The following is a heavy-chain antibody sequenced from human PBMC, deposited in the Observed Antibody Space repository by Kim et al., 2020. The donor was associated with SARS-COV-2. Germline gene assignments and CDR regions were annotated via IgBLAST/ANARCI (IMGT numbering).Heavy chain of an antibody. CDR1: GFTFGDDY. CDR3: ARSGNYLPGGEY. Sequence: GGSLRLSCAASGFTFGDDYMNWIRQAPGKGLEWVAYISSSGSTKYYAGSVKGRFTISRDNAKKSLYLQMNSLRAEDTAVYYCARSGNYLPGGEYWGQGT. J-gene: IGHJ4*02. V-gene: IGHV3-11*01. CDR2: ISSSGSTK. D-gene: IGHD3-10*01.